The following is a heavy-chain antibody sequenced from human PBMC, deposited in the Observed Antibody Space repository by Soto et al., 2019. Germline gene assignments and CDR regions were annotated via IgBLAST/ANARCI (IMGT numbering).Heavy chain of an antibody. CDR1: GFTFSNAR. J-gene: IGHJ2*01. D-gene: IGHD2-2*01. V-gene: IGHV3-73*01. Sequence: GSLRLSCAASGFTFSNARMNWVRQASGKGLEWVGRIRSKANSYATAYAASVKGRFTISRDDSKNTAYLQMNSLKTEDTAVYYCTTPYCSSTSCYRSGYWYFDLWGRGTLVTVSS. CDR2: IRSKANSYAT. CDR3: TTPYCSSTSCYRSGYWYFDL.